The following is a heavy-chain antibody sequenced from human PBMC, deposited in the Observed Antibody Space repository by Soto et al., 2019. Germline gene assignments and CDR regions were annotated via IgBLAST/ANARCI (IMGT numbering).Heavy chain of an antibody. CDR1: GGSFSGYY. D-gene: IGHD3-9*01. CDR3: ARGSGPLYDPLPGYYPYNWFDS. J-gene: IGHJ5*01. Sequence: SETLSLTCAVYGGSFSGYYWSWIRQPPGKGLEWIGEINHSGSTNYSPSLKSRVTISVDTSKNQFSLKLSSVTAADTAVYYCARGSGPLYDPLPGYYPYNWFDSWGQGTLVTVSS. CDR2: INHSGST. V-gene: IGHV4-34*01.